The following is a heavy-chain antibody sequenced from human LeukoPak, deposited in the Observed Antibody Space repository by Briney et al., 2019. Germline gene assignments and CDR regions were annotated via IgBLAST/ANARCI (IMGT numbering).Heavy chain of an antibody. V-gene: IGHV3-30*04. CDR2: ISYDGSNK. J-gene: IGHJ3*02. CDR3: ARGSVVVVVAATDKKNAFDI. D-gene: IGHD2-15*01. CDR1: GFTFSSYA. Sequence: PGGSLRLSCAASGFTFSSYAMHWVRQAPGKGLEWVAVISYDGSNKYYADSVKGRFTISRDNSKNTLYLQMNSLRAEDTAVYYCARGSVVVVVAATDKKNAFDIWGQGTMVTVSS.